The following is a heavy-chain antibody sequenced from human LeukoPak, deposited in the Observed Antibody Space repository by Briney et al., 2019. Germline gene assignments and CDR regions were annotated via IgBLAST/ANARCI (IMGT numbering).Heavy chain of an antibody. D-gene: IGHD3-3*01. V-gene: IGHV4-39*01. CDR2: IYYSGST. Sequence: SETLSLTCTVSGGSISSSSYYWGWIRQPPGKGLEWIGSIYYSGSTYYNPSLKSRVTISVDTSKNQFSLKLSSVTAADTAVYYCARGFWLAGNDYFEHWGQGNLVSVSS. J-gene: IGHJ4*02. CDR1: GGSISSSSYY. CDR3: ARGFWLAGNDYFEH.